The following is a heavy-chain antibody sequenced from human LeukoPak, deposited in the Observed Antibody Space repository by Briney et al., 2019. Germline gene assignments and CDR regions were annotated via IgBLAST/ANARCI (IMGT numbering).Heavy chain of an antibody. V-gene: IGHV4-34*01. Sequence: SETLSLTCTVSGGSISSYYWSWIRQPPGKGLEWIGEINHSGSTNYNPSLKSRVTISVDTSKNQFSLKLSSVTAADTAVYYCASPGDCSGGSCSPGAFDIWGQGTMVTVSS. CDR3: ASPGDCSGGSCSPGAFDI. CDR1: GGSISSYY. J-gene: IGHJ3*02. D-gene: IGHD2-15*01. CDR2: INHSGST.